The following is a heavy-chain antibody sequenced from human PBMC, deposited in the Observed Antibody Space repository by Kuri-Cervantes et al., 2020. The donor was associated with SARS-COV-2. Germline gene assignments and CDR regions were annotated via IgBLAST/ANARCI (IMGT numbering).Heavy chain of an antibody. CDR2: IYYSGST. J-gene: IGHJ4*02. CDR1: GGSTSNSNYH. Sequence: GSLRLSCTVSGGSTSNSNYHWGWIRQPPGKGLEWIGSIYYSGSTYYNPSLKSRVTISVDTSKNQFSLKLSSVTAADTAVYYCARTYYDSSGPDYWGQGTLVTVSS. V-gene: IGHV4-39*01. D-gene: IGHD3-22*01. CDR3: ARTYYDSSGPDY.